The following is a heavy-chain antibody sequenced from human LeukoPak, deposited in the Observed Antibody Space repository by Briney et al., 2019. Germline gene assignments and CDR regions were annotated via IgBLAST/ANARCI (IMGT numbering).Heavy chain of an antibody. V-gene: IGHV3-21*01. CDR2: ISSSSSYI. Sequence: GGSLRLSCAASGFTFSSYSMTWVRQAPGKGLEWVSSISSSSSYIYYADSVKGRFTISRDNAKNSLYLQMNSLRAEDTAVYYCARGQSGAISLWGQGTLVTVSS. J-gene: IGHJ4*02. D-gene: IGHD7-27*01. CDR3: ARGQSGAISL. CDR1: GFTFSSYS.